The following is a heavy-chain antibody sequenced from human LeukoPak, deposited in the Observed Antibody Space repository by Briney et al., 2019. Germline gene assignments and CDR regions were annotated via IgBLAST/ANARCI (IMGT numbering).Heavy chain of an antibody. CDR1: GFSVNDWY. V-gene: IGHV3-53*01. Sequence: GGSLRLSCAASGFSVNDWYMSWFRQAPGKGLKRVSTIYSAGSTYYADSVKARFTISRDSSKNPLCLQMNNLRAEDTAVYYCAVDSHSWYHFDHWGQGSLVIVSS. J-gene: IGHJ4*02. CDR3: AVDSHSWYHFDH. CDR2: IYSAGST. D-gene: IGHD6-13*01.